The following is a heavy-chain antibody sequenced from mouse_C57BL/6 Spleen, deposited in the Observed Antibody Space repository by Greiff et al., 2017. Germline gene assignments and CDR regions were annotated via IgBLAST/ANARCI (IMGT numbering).Heavy chain of an antibody. D-gene: IGHD1-1*01. J-gene: IGHJ4*01. CDR3: ARGITTVVGDAMDY. CDR2: IYPGSGGT. V-gene: IGHV1-55*01. Sequence: QVQLQQPGADLVKPGASVTLSCKASGYTFTSYWITWVNQRPGQGLEWIGDIYPGSGGTTYNEKFKSKATLTVDTSTSTAYMHLSSRTSGDSAVSYCARGITTVVGDAMDYWGQGTSVTVSS. CDR1: GYTFTSYW.